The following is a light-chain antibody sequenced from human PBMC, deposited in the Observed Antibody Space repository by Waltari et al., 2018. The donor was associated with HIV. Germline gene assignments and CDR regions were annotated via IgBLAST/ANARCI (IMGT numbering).Light chain of an antibody. J-gene: IGLJ3*02. CDR3: AAWDDSLSVWV. V-gene: IGLV1-47*01. CDR2: RNN. CDR1: SATIGSNY. Sequence: QSVLTQPPSASGTPGQRGTISCSGSSATIGSNYVYWYQQLPGTAPELLIYRNNQRPSGVPDRFSGSKSGTSASLAISGLRSEDEADYYCAAWDDSLSVWVFGGGTKLTVL.